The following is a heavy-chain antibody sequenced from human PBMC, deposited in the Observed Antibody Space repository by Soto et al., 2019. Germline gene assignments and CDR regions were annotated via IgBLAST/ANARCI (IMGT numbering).Heavy chain of an antibody. CDR2: IIPIFGTA. J-gene: IGHJ3*02. D-gene: IGHD6-13*01. V-gene: IGHV1-69*13. CDR3: ARAQRPGIAAAGLKDALDI. Sequence: GASVKVSCKASGGTFSSYAISWVRQAPGQGLEWMGGIIPIFGTANYAQKFQGRVTITADESTSTAYMELSSLRSEDTAVYYCARAQRPGIAAAGLKDALDIWGQGTMVTVSS. CDR1: GGTFSSYA.